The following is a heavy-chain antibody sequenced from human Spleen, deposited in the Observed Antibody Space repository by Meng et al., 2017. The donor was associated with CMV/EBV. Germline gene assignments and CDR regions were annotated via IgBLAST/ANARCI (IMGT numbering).Heavy chain of an antibody. CDR3: ARDRVVVVTTNYYYYGMDV. D-gene: IGHD2-15*01. J-gene: IGHJ6*02. Sequence: GGSLRLSCAASGFAFNSYDMHWVRQTAENGLEWVSAITIPGDTYYRDSVKGRFTISRENARSSLYLQMNDLRAGDTAVYYCARDRVVVVTTNYYYYGMDVWGQGTTVTVSS. V-gene: IGHV3-13*01. CDR2: ITIPGDT. CDR1: GFAFNSYD.